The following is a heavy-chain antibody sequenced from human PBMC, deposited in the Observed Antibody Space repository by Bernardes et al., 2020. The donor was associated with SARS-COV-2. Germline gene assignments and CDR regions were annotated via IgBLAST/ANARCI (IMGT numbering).Heavy chain of an antibody. CDR2: ISATGGCM. V-gene: IGHV3-23*01. Sequence: GGSLRLSCAASGFTFSSYALTWVRQAPGNGLEWISAISATGGCMYYADSVKGRFTISRDNSKNTLYLQMNGLRAEDTAIYYCARTRTTISTTGIPVDYWGQGTLVTVSS. CDR3: ARTRTTISTTGIPVDY. CDR1: GFTFSSYA. J-gene: IGHJ4*02. D-gene: IGHD2-21*01.